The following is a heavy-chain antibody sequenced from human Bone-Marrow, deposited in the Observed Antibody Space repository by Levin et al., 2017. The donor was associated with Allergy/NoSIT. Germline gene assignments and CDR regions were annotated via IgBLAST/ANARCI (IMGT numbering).Heavy chain of an antibody. V-gene: IGHV4-59*08. J-gene: IGHJ5*02. Sequence: PSETLSLTCAVSGDSVSHYYWSWIRQSPGKGLEWIGYIYHGGHTNYSPSLKNRASISVDTSNNQFSLRLTSLTAADTAVYYCARRARAGGYDGYNWLDPWGQGTLVTVSS. CDR3: ARRARAGGYDGYNWLDP. CDR2: IYHGGHT. CDR1: GDSVSHYY. D-gene: IGHD5-12*01.